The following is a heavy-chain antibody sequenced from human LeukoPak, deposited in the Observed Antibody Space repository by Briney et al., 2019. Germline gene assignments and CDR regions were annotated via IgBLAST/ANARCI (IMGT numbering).Heavy chain of an antibody. V-gene: IGHV3-48*04. D-gene: IGHD5-12*01. J-gene: IGHJ4*02. Sequence: PGGSLRLSCAASGFTFSSYNMNWVRQAPGKGLEWVSYISSSSSTIYHADSVKGRFTISRDNAKNSLYLQMNSLRAEDTAVYYCARAELMEWLPELWGQGTLVTVSS. CDR1: GFTFSSYN. CDR3: ARAELMEWLPEL. CDR2: ISSSSSTI.